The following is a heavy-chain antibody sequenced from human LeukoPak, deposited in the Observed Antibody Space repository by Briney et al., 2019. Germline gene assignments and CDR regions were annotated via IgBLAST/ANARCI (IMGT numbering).Heavy chain of an antibody. Sequence: HPGGSLRLSCAASGFTFSSYAMSWVRQAPGKGLEWVSAISGSGGSTYYADSVKGRFTISRDNSKNTLYLQMNSLRAEDTAVYYCAKDEIRYGYVGGFDYWGQGTLVTVSS. V-gene: IGHV3-23*01. D-gene: IGHD5-18*01. J-gene: IGHJ4*02. CDR2: ISGSGGST. CDR1: GFTFSSYA. CDR3: AKDEIRYGYVGGFDY.